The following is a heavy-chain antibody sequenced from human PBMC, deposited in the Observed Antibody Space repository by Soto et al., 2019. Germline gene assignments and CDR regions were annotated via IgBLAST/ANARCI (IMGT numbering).Heavy chain of an antibody. CDR3: AKGRGYSGYFNGETDS. CDR1: GFTFSSYA. V-gene: IGHV3-30*04. CDR2: ISYDGRDE. J-gene: IGHJ4*02. D-gene: IGHD5-12*01. Sequence: QVQLVESGGGVVQPGRSLRLSCAASGFTFSSYAVQWVRQAPGKGLEGVAIISYDGRDEDYADSLKGRFTISRDNSRSTLYLQMNSLRTEDTAVYYCAKGRGYSGYFNGETDSWGQGILVTVSS.